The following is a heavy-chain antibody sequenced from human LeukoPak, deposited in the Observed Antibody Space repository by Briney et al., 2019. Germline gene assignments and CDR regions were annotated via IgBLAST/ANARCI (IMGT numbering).Heavy chain of an antibody. CDR2: IYYSGST. J-gene: IGHJ3*02. CDR1: GGSISSYY. V-gene: IGHV4-59*08. Sequence: SETLSLTCTVSGGSISSYYWSWIRQPPGKGLEWIGYIYYSGSTNYNPSLKSRVTISVDTSKNQFSLKLSSVTAADTAVYYCASDYGDPDAFDIWGQGTMVTVSS. D-gene: IGHD4-17*01. CDR3: ASDYGDPDAFDI.